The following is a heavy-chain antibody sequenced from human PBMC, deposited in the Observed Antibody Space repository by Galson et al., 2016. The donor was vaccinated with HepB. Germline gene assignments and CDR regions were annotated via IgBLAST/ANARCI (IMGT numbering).Heavy chain of an antibody. Sequence: SLRLSCAASGFTFSAYNMNWVRQAPGKGLEWLSHITRDRNTYYADSVKGRFTISRDNAKNSLYLQMSSVRDEDTAIYYCASEIRIMTVRGRKKSNGTDIWGQGTTVTVSS. CDR3: ASEIRIMTVRGRKKSNGTDI. J-gene: IGHJ6*02. D-gene: IGHD3-10*01. V-gene: IGHV3-48*02. CDR1: GFTFSAYN. CDR2: ITRDRNT.